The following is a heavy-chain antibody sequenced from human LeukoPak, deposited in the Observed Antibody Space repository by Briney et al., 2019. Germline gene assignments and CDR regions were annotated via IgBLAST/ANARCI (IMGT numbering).Heavy chain of an antibody. Sequence: GGSLRLSCAASGFTFSSYGMHWVRQAPGKGLEWVAVISYDGSNKYYADSVKGRFTISRDNSKNTLYLQMNSLRAEDTAVYYCAKVRGRGSGYYDPSFDYWGQGTLVTVSS. CDR3: AKVRGRGSGYYDPSFDY. CDR1: GFTFSSYG. CDR2: ISYDGSNK. V-gene: IGHV3-30*18. D-gene: IGHD3-22*01. J-gene: IGHJ4*02.